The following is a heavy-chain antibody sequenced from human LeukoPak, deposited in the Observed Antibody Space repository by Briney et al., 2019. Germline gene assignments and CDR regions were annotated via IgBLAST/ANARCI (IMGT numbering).Heavy chain of an antibody. Sequence: SETLSLTCTVSGYSISSGYYWGWIRQPPGKGLEWIGSIYHSGSTYYNPSPKSRVTISVDISKNQFSLKVSPVTAADTAVYYCARDAGHQLSRRNYYAMDVWGQGTTVTVSS. J-gene: IGHJ6*02. V-gene: IGHV4-38-2*02. D-gene: IGHD2-2*01. CDR3: ARDAGHQLSRRNYYAMDV. CDR2: IYHSGST. CDR1: GYSISSGYY.